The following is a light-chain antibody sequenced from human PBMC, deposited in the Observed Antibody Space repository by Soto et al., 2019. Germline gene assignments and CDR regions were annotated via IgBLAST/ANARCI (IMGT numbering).Light chain of an antibody. J-gene: IGLJ2*01. CDR1: SSNIGAGYD. CDR3: QSYDSSLSISV. Sequence: QSVLTQPPSVSGAPGQRVSISCTGTSSNIGAGYDVYWYQHLPGTAPKLLIFGDINRPSGVPDRFSGSKSGTSASLAITGLQAEDEADYYCQSYDSSLSISVFGGGTKLTVL. V-gene: IGLV1-40*01. CDR2: GDI.